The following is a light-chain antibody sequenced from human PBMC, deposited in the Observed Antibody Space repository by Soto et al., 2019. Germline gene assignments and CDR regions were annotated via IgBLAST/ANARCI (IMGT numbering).Light chain of an antibody. V-gene: IGKV3-11*01. CDR2: DAS. CDR1: QSVSSY. J-gene: IGKJ5*01. Sequence: NGFTKNTATPSFSPGERATLSFRASQSVSSYLAWYQQKPGQAPRLLIYDASNRATGIPARFSGSGSGTDFTLTISSLEPEDFAVYYCQQRSNWPITFGQGTRLEIK. CDR3: QQRSNWPIT.